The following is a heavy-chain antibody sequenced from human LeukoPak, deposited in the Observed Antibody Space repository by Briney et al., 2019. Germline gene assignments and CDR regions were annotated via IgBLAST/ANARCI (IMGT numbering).Heavy chain of an antibody. CDR1: GHTFKTYV. J-gene: IGHJ4*02. V-gene: IGHV1-18*01. CDR3: AKGDGLL. Sequence: ASVRVSCKASGHTFKTYVISWVRQAPGQGLEWMGWISAYNGKTNYAQKFQGRVTMTTDTSSSTAYMEVRSLRSDDTAVYYCAKGDGLLWGQGTLVTVSS. D-gene: IGHD5-24*01. CDR2: ISAYNGKT.